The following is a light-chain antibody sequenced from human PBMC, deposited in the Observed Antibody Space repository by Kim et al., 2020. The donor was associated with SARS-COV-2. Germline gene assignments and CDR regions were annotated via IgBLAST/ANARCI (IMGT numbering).Light chain of an antibody. Sequence: SSGERDILPCRARQTGNSNLVRDQQRPGQGPRLLIYGAYTRATGIPPRFSGSGAGTEFTLTIRSLQSEDFVSYYCQQYESWHRTFGQGTK. V-gene: IGKV3-15*01. CDR1: QTGNSN. J-gene: IGKJ1*01. CDR2: GAY. CDR3: QQYESWHRT.